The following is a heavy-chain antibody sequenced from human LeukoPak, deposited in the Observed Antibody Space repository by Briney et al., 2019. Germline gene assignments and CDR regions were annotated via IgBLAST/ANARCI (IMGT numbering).Heavy chain of an antibody. V-gene: IGHV6-1*01. D-gene: IGHD6-19*01. CDR2: TYYRSKWYN. CDR1: GDSVSSYSAA. J-gene: IGHJ4*02. Sequence: SQTLSLTFAISGDSVSSYSAAWHWIRQSPSRGLEWLGRTYYRSKWYNNYALSVKSRMTVNPDTSKNQISLQLNSVTPEDTAVYYCARESAGTYYFDYWGQGALVTVSS. CDR3: ARESAGTYYFDY.